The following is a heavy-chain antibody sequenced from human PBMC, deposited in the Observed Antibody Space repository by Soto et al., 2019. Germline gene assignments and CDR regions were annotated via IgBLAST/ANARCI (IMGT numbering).Heavy chain of an antibody. V-gene: IGHV1-8*01. CDR1: GYTFTSYD. CDR2: MNPNSGNT. J-gene: IGHJ5*02. Sequence: QVQLVQSGAEVKKPGASVKVSCKASGYTFTSYDINWVRQATGQGLEWMGWMNPNSGNTGYAQKFQGRVTMTRNTSRSTAYMGLSSRRDEDTAVYYCARRGAGAGRGRNWLDPWGQGTLVTVSS. D-gene: IGHD6-13*01. CDR3: ARRGAGAGRGRNWLDP.